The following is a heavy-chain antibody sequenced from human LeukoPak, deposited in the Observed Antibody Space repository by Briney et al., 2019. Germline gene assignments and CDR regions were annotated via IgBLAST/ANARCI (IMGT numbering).Heavy chain of an antibody. D-gene: IGHD5-12*01. J-gene: IGHJ4*02. Sequence: GGSLRLSCAAAAFTFSSYGMHWVRQAPGKGLEWVAVISYDGSNKYYADSVKGRFTISRDNSKNTLYLQMNSLRAEDTAVCYCARERSRGFHFDYWGQGTLVTVSS. CDR2: ISYDGSNK. CDR1: AFTFSSYG. CDR3: ARERSRGFHFDY. V-gene: IGHV3-30-3*01.